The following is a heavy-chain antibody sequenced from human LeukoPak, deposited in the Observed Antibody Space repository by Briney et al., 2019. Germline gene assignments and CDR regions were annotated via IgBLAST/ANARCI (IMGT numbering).Heavy chain of an antibody. V-gene: IGHV1-69*13. CDR3: ASLGGYYDILTGSLTYYFDY. Sequence: SVKVSCKASGGTFSSYAISWVRQAPGQGLEWMGGIIPIFGTANYAQKFQGRVTITADESTSTAYMELSSLRSEDTAVYYCASLGGYYDILTGSLTYYFDYWGQGSLVTVSS. CDR1: GGTFSSYA. CDR2: IIPIFGTA. D-gene: IGHD3-9*01. J-gene: IGHJ4*02.